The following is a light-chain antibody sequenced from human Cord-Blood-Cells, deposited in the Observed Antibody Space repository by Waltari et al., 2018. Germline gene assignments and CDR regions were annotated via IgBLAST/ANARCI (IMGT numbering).Light chain of an antibody. Sequence: EIVMTQSPATLSVSPGDRATLSCRASQSVSSNLAWYQQKPGQAPRLLIYGASTRDTGIPARFSGSGSGTEFTLTISSLQSEDFAVYYCQQYNNWSTFGPGTKVDIK. CDR1: QSVSSN. V-gene: IGKV3-15*01. J-gene: IGKJ3*01. CDR2: GAS. CDR3: QQYNNWST.